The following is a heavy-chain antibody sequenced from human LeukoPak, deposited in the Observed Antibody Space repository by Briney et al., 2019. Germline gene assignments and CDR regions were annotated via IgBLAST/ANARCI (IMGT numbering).Heavy chain of an antibody. D-gene: IGHD6-6*01. CDR3: ARDKAARLYYYYYMDV. Sequence: ASVKVSCKASGYTFTSYYMHWVRQAPGQGLEWMGLINPSGGSISYAQKFQGRVTMTRDTSTSTVYMELSSLRSEDTAVYYCARDKAARLYYYYYMDVWGKGTTVTVSS. V-gene: IGHV1-46*03. CDR2: INPSGGSI. CDR1: GYTFTSYY. J-gene: IGHJ6*03.